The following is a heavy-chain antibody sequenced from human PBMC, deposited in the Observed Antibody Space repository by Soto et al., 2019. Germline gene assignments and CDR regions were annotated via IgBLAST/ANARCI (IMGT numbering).Heavy chain of an antibody. Sequence: QVQLVESGGGVVQPGTSLRVSCVGSGFTFRSYVIHWVRQAPGKGLEWVALTSYDGSDKYYADSVRGRFIISRDNSRNTVDLQMDSLRLEDTALYYCARWGTTGGLDVWGQGTLVSVSS. CDR1: GFTFRSYV. J-gene: IGHJ1*01. CDR3: ARWGTTGGLDV. D-gene: IGHD3-16*01. CDR2: TSYDGSDK. V-gene: IGHV3-30*19.